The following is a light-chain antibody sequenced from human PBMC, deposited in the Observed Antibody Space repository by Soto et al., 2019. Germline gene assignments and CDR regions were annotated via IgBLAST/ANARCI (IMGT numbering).Light chain of an antibody. V-gene: IGKV1-5*03. CDR2: KAS. J-gene: IGKJ1*01. CDR3: QQYNSYSPP. CDR1: QSISTW. Sequence: DIEMTQSPSTLSASVGDRVTITCRASQSISTWLAWYQQEPGKAPKLLIHKASSLQSGVPSRFSGSGSGTDFTLTISSLHPDDFATYHCQQYNSYSPPFGQVTKVDIK.